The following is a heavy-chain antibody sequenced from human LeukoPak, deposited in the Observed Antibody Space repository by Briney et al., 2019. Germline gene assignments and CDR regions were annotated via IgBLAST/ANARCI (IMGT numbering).Heavy chain of an antibody. CDR1: GYTFTSYG. D-gene: IGHD2-21*02. Sequence: ASVKVSCKASGYTFTSYGISWVRQAPGQGLEWMGWISAYNGNTNYAQKLQGRVTMTTDTSTSTAYMKLRSLRSDDTAVYYCARTLAYCGGDCYGHAFDIWGQGTMVTVSS. CDR3: ARTLAYCGGDCYGHAFDI. CDR2: ISAYNGNT. V-gene: IGHV1-18*01. J-gene: IGHJ3*02.